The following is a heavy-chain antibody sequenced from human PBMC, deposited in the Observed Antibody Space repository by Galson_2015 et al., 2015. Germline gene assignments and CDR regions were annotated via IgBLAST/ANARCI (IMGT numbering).Heavy chain of an antibody. Sequence: SVKVSCKASGGTFSSYAISWVRQAPGQGLEWMGGIIPIFGTANYAQKFQGRVTITADESTSTAYMELSSLRSEDTAVYYCARDRGDSGGSAGYYMDVWGKGTTVTVTS. CDR3: ARDRGDSGGSAGYYMDV. D-gene: IGHD2-15*01. V-gene: IGHV1-69*13. CDR1: GGTFSSYA. J-gene: IGHJ6*03. CDR2: IIPIFGTA.